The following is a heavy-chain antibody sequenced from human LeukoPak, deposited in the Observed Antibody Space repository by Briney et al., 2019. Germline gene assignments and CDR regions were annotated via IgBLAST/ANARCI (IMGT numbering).Heavy chain of an antibody. J-gene: IGHJ4*02. CDR1: GFTFDDYA. CDR2: ISWNSGTI. V-gene: IGHV3-9*01. CDR3: AKDVDSTWGSIDY. Sequence: PGRSLRLSCAASGFTFDDYAMHWVRQAPGKGLEWVSSISWNSGTIDYADSVKGRFTISRDNAKNSLYLQMNSLRPEDTALYYCAKDVDSTWGSIDYWGQGILVTVSS. D-gene: IGHD3-16*01.